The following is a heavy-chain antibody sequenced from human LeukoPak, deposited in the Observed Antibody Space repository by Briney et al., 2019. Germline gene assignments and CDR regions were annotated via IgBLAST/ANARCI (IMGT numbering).Heavy chain of an antibody. V-gene: IGHV3-21*01. D-gene: IGHD6-19*01. CDR2: ISSSSSYI. CDR3: ASVGRGWSEAGY. J-gene: IGHJ4*02. Sequence: TGGSLRLSCAASGFTFSSYSMNWVRQAPGKGLEWVSSISSSSSYIYYADSVKGRFTISRDNAKNSLYLQMNSLRAEDTAVYYCASVGRGWSEAGYWGQGTLITVSS. CDR1: GFTFSSYS.